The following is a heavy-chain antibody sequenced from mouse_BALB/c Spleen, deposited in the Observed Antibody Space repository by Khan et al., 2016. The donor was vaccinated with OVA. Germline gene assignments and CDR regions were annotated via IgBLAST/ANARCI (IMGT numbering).Heavy chain of an antibody. V-gene: IGHV5-6-3*01. CDR2: INSTGGST. CDR3: ARMARTIN. CDR1: GFTFSSYG. Sequence: EVELVESGGGLVQLGGSLKLSCAASGFTFSSYGMSWVRQTPDKRLELVATINSTGGSTYYPDSVKGRFTISRDNAKNTLYLQMSSLKSEDTAMYYCARMARTINWGQGTTLTVSS. J-gene: IGHJ2*01.